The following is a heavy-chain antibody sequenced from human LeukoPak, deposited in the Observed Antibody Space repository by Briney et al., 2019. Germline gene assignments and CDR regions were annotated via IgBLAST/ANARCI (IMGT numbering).Heavy chain of an antibody. D-gene: IGHD3-3*01. Sequence: SVKVSCKASGGTFSSYTIGWVRQAPGQGLEWMGGIIPIFNTAHYAQTFQGRVTITADESTSTAYLELNSLRAEDTALYYCAKDRGSGYYNLPYYYYYGMDVWGQGTTVTVSS. CDR3: AKDRGSGYYNLPYYYYYGMDV. CDR2: IIPIFNTA. V-gene: IGHV1-69*13. CDR1: GGTFSSYT. J-gene: IGHJ6*02.